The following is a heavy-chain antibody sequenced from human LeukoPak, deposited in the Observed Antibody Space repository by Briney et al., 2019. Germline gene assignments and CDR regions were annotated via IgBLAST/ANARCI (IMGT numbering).Heavy chain of an antibody. V-gene: IGHV1-8*02. CDR1: GGTFSSYA. D-gene: IGHD6-19*01. CDR2: MNPNSGNT. Sequence: ASVKVSCKASGGTFSSYAINWVRPATGQGLEWMGWMNPNSGNTGYAQKFQGRVTMTRNTSISTAYMELSSLRSEDTAVYYCARTTVAGIDYWGQGTLVTVSS. CDR3: ARTTVAGIDY. J-gene: IGHJ4*02.